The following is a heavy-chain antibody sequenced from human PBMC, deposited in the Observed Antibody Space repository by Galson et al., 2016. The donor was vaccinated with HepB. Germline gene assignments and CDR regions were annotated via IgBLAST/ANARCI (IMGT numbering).Heavy chain of an antibody. J-gene: IGHJ6*02. Sequence: SLRLSCAASGFTFSDYYMTWIRQAPGKGLEWLSYISSSGSYSEYAASVRGRFTISTDNAKSQVYLQLNTLSADDTAVYYCARFVVVPGATDFYHYALDVWGQGTTVTVSS. CDR3: ARFVVVPGATDFYHYALDV. D-gene: IGHD2-2*01. V-gene: IGHV3-11*06. CDR1: GFTFSDYY. CDR2: ISSSGSYS.